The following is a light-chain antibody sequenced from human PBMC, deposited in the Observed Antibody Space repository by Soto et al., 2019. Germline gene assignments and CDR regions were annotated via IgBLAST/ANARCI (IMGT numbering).Light chain of an antibody. CDR2: DAS. J-gene: IGKJ2*01. CDR3: QQRNHWYT. CDR1: QSVRSY. V-gene: IGKV3-11*01. Sequence: EIVLTQCPATVSLSPGERATLSCRASQSVRSYLAWYQQKPGQAPRLLIYDASNRATGIPARFSGSGSGTDFTLTISSLEPEDFAIYYCQQRNHWYTFGQGTKLEIK.